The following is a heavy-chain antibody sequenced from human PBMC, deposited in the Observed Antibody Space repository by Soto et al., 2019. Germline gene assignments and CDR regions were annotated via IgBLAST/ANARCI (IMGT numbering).Heavy chain of an antibody. CDR3: AKDPYDSSGYFDY. Sequence: EVQLLESGGGLVQPGGSLRLSCAASGFTFSSYAMSWVRQAPGKGLEWVSAISGSGGSTYYADSVKGRFTISRDNSKNTLYLQMNSLRAEDTAVYYYAKDPYDSSGYFDYWGQGTLVTVSS. J-gene: IGHJ4*02. V-gene: IGHV3-23*01. CDR1: GFTFSSYA. D-gene: IGHD3-22*01. CDR2: ISGSGGST.